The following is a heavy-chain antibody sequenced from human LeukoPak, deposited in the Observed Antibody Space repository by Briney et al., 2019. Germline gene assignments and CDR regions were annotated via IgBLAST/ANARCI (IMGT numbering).Heavy chain of an antibody. CDR2: IYYSGST. CDR3: ARGSIVAHNWFDP. V-gene: IGHV4-59*01. D-gene: IGHD5-12*01. CDR1: GGSISSYY. J-gene: IGHJ5*02. Sequence: ASETLSLTCTVAGGSISSYYWSWIRQPPGKGLEWIGYIYYSGSTNYNPSLKSRVTISVDTSKNQFSLKLSSVTAADTAVYYCARGSIVAHNWFDPWGQGTLVTVSS.